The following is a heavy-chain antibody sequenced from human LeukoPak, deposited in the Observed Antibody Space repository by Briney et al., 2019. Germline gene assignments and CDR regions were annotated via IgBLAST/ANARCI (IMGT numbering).Heavy chain of an antibody. Sequence: PSETLSLTCTVSGGSISSAGYYWSWIRQHPGKGLEWIGYIYYTGSTYYNPSLKSRVTISLDTSKNQFSLKLSSVTAADTAVYYCARVAYDRNGYYLTDYWGQGSLVTVSS. V-gene: IGHV4-31*03. CDR3: ARVAYDRNGYYLTDY. CDR2: IYYTGST. CDR1: GGSISSAGYY. J-gene: IGHJ4*02. D-gene: IGHD3-22*01.